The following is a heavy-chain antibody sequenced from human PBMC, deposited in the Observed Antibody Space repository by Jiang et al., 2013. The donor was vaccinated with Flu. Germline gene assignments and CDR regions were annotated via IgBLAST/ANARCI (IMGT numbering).Heavy chain of an antibody. CDR2: IYPGDSDV. CDR3: ARHSETSGVVTGTRDWFDP. V-gene: IGHV5-51*01. D-gene: IGHD3-3*01. J-gene: IGHJ5*02. CDR1: GYSFTNYW. Sequence: QLVESGAEVKKPGESLKISCQGSGYSFTNYWIGWVRQMPGKGLEWMGIIYPGDSDVRYSPSFQGQVTISVDKSITTAYLQWSSLKASDTAMYYCARHSETSGVVTGTRDWFDPWGQGTLVTVSS.